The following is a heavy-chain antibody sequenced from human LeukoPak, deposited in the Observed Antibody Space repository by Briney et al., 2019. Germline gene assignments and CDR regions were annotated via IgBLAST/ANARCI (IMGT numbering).Heavy chain of an antibody. J-gene: IGHJ4*02. CDR3: ARTLRGNAIFGVVLPV. V-gene: IGHV1-69*13. CDR1: GGTFSNYS. CDR2: IIPIFGTV. D-gene: IGHD3-3*01. Sequence: ASVKVSCKASGGTFSNYSISWVRQAPGQGLEWMGGIIPIFGTVNYAQKFQGRVTITADDSTTTVYVELSSLRSDDTAVYYCARTLRGNAIFGVVLPVWGQGTLVTVSS.